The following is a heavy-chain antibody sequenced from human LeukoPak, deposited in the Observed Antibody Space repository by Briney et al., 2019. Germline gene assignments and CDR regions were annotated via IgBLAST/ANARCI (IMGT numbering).Heavy chain of an antibody. Sequence: ASVKVSCKASGYTFTGYYMHWVRQAPGQGLEWMGWINPTSGGTKYAQKFQGRVTMTRDTSISTAYVELNTLRSDDTAMYYCARAAGDYGDYDYFYYMDVWGKGTTVTISS. J-gene: IGHJ6*03. V-gene: IGHV1-2*02. CDR1: GYTFTGYY. CDR2: INPTSGGT. CDR3: ARAAGDYGDYDYFYYMDV. D-gene: IGHD4-17*01.